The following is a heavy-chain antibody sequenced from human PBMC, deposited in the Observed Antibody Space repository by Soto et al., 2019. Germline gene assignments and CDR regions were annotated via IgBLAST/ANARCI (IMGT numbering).Heavy chain of an antibody. CDR3: ASSEAARPLYFDY. V-gene: IGHV4-34*01. Sequence: PSETLSLTCAVYGGSFSGYYWSWIRQPPGKGLEWIGEINHSGSTNYNPSLKSRVTISVDTSKNQFSLKLSSVTAADTAVYYCASSEAARPLYFDYWGQGTLVTVSS. J-gene: IGHJ4*02. D-gene: IGHD2-2*01. CDR1: GGSFSGYY. CDR2: INHSGST.